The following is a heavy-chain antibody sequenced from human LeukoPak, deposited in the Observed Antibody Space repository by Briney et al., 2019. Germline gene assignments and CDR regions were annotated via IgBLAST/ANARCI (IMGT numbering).Heavy chain of an antibody. CDR3: ARGPPNWGYDY. D-gene: IGHD7-27*01. V-gene: IGHV1-8*01. J-gene: IGHJ4*02. Sequence: ASVKVSCKASGYTFTSYDFNWVRQATGQRPEWMGWMSPNSGDTGYAQKLQDRVTMTRNTSISTAYMELSSLRSDDTAVYYCARGPPNWGYDYWGPGTLVTVSS. CDR1: GYTFTSYD. CDR2: MSPNSGDT.